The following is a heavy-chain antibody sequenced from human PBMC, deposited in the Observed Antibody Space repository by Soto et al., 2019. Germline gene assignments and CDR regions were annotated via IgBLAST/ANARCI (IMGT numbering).Heavy chain of an antibody. V-gene: IGHV1-18*01. CDR3: ARAPAKEWTHSISLYYYYYGMDV. CDR1: GYTFTSYG. D-gene: IGHD3-3*01. Sequence: GASVKVSCKASGYTFTSYGISWVRQAPGQGLEWMGWISAYNGNTNYAQKLQGRVTMTTDTSTSTAYMELRSLRSDDTAVYYCARAPAKEWTHSISLYYYYYGMDVWGQGTTVTVSS. CDR2: ISAYNGNT. J-gene: IGHJ6*02.